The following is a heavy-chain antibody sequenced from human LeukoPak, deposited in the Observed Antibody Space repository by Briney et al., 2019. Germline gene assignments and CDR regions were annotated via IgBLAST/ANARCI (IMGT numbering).Heavy chain of an antibody. CDR2: ISAYNGNT. V-gene: IGHV1-18*01. CDR1: GYTFTSYG. CDR3: ATGSRFFEWGYAEYFQH. J-gene: IGHJ1*01. Sequence: ASVKVSCKASGYTFTSYGISWVRQAPGQGLEWMGWISAYNGNTNYAQKLQGRVTMTTDTSTSTAYMELRSLRSDDTAVYYCATGSRFFEWGYAEYFQHWGQGTLVTVSS. D-gene: IGHD3-3*01.